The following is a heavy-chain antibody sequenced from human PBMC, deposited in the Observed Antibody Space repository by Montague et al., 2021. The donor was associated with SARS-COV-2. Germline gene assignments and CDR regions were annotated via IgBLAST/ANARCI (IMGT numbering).Heavy chain of an antibody. V-gene: IGHV1-24*01. Sequence: SVKVSCKVSGYTLTELSMHWVRQAPGNGLEWMGGFDPEDGETIYAQKFQGRVTMTEDTSTDTAYMELSSLRSEDTAVYYCATGSPLYYYGSGKNNWFDPWGQGTLVTVSS. J-gene: IGHJ5*02. CDR2: FDPEDGET. CDR1: GYTLTELS. D-gene: IGHD3-10*01. CDR3: ATGSPLYYYGSGKNNWFDP.